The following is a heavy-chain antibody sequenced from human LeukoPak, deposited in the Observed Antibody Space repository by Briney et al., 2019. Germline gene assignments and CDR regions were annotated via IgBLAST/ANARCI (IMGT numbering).Heavy chain of an antibody. D-gene: IGHD5-24*01. Sequence: GASVTVSCTASGYTFTTYGISWVRQAPGQGPEWMGWISTYSGNTHYAQELQGRVTLTTDTSTSTAYMDLRSLRSDDTAVYYCARNPRDAYTFDFWGRGTLVTVSS. J-gene: IGHJ4*02. V-gene: IGHV1-18*01. CDR3: ARNPRDAYTFDF. CDR2: ISTYSGNT. CDR1: GYTFTTYG.